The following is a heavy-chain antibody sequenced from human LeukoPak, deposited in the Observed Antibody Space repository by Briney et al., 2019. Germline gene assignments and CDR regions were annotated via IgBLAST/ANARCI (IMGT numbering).Heavy chain of an antibody. V-gene: IGHV4-39*01. CDR2: IYYSGST. Sequence: GSLRLSCAASGFTFSSYSMNWVRQAPGKGLEWIGSIYYSGSTYYNPSLKSRVTISVDTSKNQFSLKLSSVTAADTAVYYCARLLGSSSDYWGQGTLVTVSS. CDR1: GFTFSSYS. J-gene: IGHJ4*02. CDR3: ARLLGSSSDY.